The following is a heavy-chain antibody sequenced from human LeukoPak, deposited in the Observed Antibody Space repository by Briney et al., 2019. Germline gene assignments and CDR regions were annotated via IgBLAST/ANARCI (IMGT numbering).Heavy chain of an antibody. Sequence: GGSLRLSCAASGFTFSTYTMNWVRQAPGKGLEWVSCISTRSNTMYYADSVEGRFTISRDNAKNSLYLQMNSLRAEDTAVYYCARFPLQGGSYEVVSWGQGTLVTVSS. J-gene: IGHJ5*02. D-gene: IGHD1-26*01. CDR1: GFTFSTYT. V-gene: IGHV3-48*01. CDR2: ISTRSNTM. CDR3: ARFPLQGGSYEVVS.